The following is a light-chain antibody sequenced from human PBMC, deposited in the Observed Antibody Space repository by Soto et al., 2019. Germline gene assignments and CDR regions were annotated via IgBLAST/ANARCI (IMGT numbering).Light chain of an antibody. Sequence: AVVTKEPSLTVSQGGTVTLTCGSSTGTVTSGHYPYWFQQKPGQGPRTLIYDISTKHSWTPARFSGSLLGGKAALTLSGAQPEDEAVYYCLLSYGGPRVFGGGTKLTVL. V-gene: IGLV7-46*01. J-gene: IGLJ3*02. CDR3: LLSYGGPRV. CDR2: DIS. CDR1: TGTVTSGHY.